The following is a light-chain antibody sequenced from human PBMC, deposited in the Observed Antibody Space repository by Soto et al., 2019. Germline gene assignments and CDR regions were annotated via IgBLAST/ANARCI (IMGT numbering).Light chain of an antibody. V-gene: IGKV1-17*03. CDR3: LEHNSYPPT. Sequence: DTQVPQPPSSLSPSVGDRVTSTCRASHDITNYLAWSQQKPGKVPTLLIYAASPLLSGVPSRFSGSGSGTEFTLTIRSLQPEDFATYYCLEHNSYPPTSGGGTKVDIK. CDR1: HDITNY. J-gene: IGKJ4*01. CDR2: AAS.